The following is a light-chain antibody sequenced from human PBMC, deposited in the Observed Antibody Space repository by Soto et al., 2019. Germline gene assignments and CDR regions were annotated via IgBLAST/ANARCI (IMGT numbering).Light chain of an antibody. CDR2: DAS. V-gene: IGKV1-5*01. J-gene: IGKJ4*01. CDR1: QSISSW. CDR3: QQYNRYPLT. Sequence: DIQLTQSPSTLSSSVGERVTITCRASQSISSWLAWYQQKPGQAPKLLIYDASSLESGIPSRFSGSGSGTEFTLTISSLQPDDFAVYYCQQYNRYPLTFGGGTKVDIK.